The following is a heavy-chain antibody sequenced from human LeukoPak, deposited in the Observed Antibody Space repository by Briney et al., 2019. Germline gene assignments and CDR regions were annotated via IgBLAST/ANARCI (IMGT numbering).Heavy chain of an antibody. CDR1: GFTFSSYA. V-gene: IGHV3-23*01. CDR3: ARGGAARPIKPGRNYYYYYMDV. J-gene: IGHJ6*03. CDR2: ISGSGGST. D-gene: IGHD6-6*01. Sequence: GGSLRLSCAASGFTFSSYAMSWVRQAPGKGLEWVSAISGSGGSTYYADSVKGRFTISRDNSKNTLYLQMNSLRAEDTAVYYCARGGAARPIKPGRNYYYYYMDVWGKGTTVTVSS.